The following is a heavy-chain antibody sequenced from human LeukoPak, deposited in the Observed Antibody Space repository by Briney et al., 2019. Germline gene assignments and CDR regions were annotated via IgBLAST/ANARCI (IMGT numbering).Heavy chain of an antibody. CDR1: TFSITERAYY. D-gene: IGHD6-19*01. Sequence: PSETLSLTCAVSTFSITERAYYWAGIRQPPGKGLEWLATIHHTGTTFYTPTLKIRVTMSVDTSKTPSSLKLFSVSAADTAVYYCARDGSGTFHWYDPWGQGTPVTVSS. V-gene: IGHV4-38-2*02. CDR3: ARDGSGTFHWYDP. J-gene: IGHJ5*02. CDR2: IHHTGTT.